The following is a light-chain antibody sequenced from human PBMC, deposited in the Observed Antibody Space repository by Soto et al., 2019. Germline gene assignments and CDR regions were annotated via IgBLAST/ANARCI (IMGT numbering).Light chain of an antibody. CDR3: QQYGSSPIT. Sequence: EIVLTQSPVTQSLSPGERATLSCRASQSVISTYLAWYQQKPGQAPRLLIYGASSRATGIPDRFSGSGSGTDFTLTISRLEPEDFAVYYCQQYGSSPITFGQGTRLEIK. CDR1: QSVISTY. J-gene: IGKJ5*01. CDR2: GAS. V-gene: IGKV3-20*01.